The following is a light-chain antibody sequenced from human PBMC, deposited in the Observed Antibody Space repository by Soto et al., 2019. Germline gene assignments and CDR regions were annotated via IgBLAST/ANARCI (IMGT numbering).Light chain of an antibody. CDR3: HSYDNHNVV. CDR2: EDN. Sequence: NFMLTQPHYVSESPGKTVIISCTRSSGSIASNYVQWYQQRPGSAPTIVIYEDNQRPSGVPDRFSGSVDSSSNSASLTISGLKTEDEADYYCHSYDNHNVVFGGGTKLTVL. CDR1: SGSIASNY. V-gene: IGLV6-57*03. J-gene: IGLJ2*01.